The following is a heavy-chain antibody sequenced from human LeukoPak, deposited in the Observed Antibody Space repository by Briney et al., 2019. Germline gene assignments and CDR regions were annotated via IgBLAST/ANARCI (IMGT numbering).Heavy chain of an antibody. CDR1: GGSISSYY. CDR3: AGHHPRNTVDF. Sequence: TSETLSLTCTVSGGSISSYYWSWIRQPPGKGLEWIGEINHSGSINYNPSLKSRVTISLDTSKNQFSLKLSSVTAADTAVYYCAGHHPRNTVDFWGQGTLVTVSS. D-gene: IGHD2-8*02. J-gene: IGHJ4*02. V-gene: IGHV4-59*08. CDR2: INHSGSI.